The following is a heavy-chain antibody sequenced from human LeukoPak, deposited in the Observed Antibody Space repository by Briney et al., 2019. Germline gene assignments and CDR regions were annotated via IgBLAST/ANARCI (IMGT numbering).Heavy chain of an antibody. V-gene: IGHV3-21*01. J-gene: IGHJ4*02. Sequence: GTLSLTCAVSGGSISSSNWWSWVRQPPGQGLEWVSSISSSYIYYADSVKGRFTISRDNAKNSLYLQMNSLRAEDTAVYYCARDVSAAFLGELSRDDYWGQGTLVTVSS. CDR3: ARDVSAAFLGELSRDDY. CDR1: GGSISSSN. CDR2: ISSSYI. D-gene: IGHD3-16*02.